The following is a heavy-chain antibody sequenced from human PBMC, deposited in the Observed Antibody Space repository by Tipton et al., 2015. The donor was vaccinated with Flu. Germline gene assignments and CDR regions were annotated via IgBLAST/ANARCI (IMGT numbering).Heavy chain of an antibody. Sequence: LILSCTVSGGSISCYYWSWIRQPAGKGLEWIGRIYTSGSTNYNPSLKSRVTMSVDTSKNQFSLKLSSVTAADTAVYYCARAPQLALIDYWGQGTLVTVSS. D-gene: IGHD6-13*01. CDR2: IYTSGST. V-gene: IGHV4-4*07. CDR3: ARAPQLALIDY. CDR1: GGSISCYY. J-gene: IGHJ4*02.